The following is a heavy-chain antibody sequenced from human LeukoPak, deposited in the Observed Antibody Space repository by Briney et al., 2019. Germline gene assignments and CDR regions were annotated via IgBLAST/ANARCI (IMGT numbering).Heavy chain of an antibody. J-gene: IGHJ4*02. CDR1: GFTFSNYG. Sequence: GGSLRLSCVASGFTFSNYGMHWVRQGPGKGLGWVAVIWYDGGKEYYADSVKGRFTVSRDNSKNTLYLQMNSLRAEDTAVYYCARGSDFFDSGGYFYPPGYWGQGTLVTVSS. D-gene: IGHD3-22*01. V-gene: IGHV3-33*01. CDR3: ARGSDFFDSGGYFYPPGY. CDR2: IWYDGGKE.